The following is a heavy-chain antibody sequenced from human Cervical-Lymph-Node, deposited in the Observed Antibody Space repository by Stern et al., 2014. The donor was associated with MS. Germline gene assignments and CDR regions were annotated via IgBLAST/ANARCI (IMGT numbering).Heavy chain of an antibody. Sequence: MQLVQSGGGLVKPGGSLRLSCAASGFTFNSYSMNWVPQAPGKGLEWVSYISSSSSYINYADSVKGRFTISRDNAKNSLYLQMNSLRAEDTAVYYCARNKQQLSGVGDYWGQGTLVTVSS. CDR1: GFTFNSYS. J-gene: IGHJ4*02. D-gene: IGHD6-13*01. V-gene: IGHV3-21*01. CDR2: ISSSSSYI. CDR3: ARNKQQLSGVGDY.